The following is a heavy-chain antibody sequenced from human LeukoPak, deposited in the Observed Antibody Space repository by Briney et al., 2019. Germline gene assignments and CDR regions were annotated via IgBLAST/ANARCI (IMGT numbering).Heavy chain of an antibody. Sequence: SETLSLTCTVSGGSLSSYYWSWIRQPPGKGLEWIGYISYSGSTNYNPSLKSRVTISLDTSKNQFSLKLSSVTAADTAVYYCARVNPNWFDPWGQGTLVTVSS. CDR2: ISYSGST. V-gene: IGHV4-59*01. J-gene: IGHJ5*02. CDR3: ARVNPNWFDP. CDR1: GGSLSSYY.